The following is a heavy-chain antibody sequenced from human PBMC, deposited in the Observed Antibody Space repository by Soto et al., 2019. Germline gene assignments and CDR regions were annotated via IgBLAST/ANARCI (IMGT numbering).Heavy chain of an antibody. CDR3: ARYYDSSGYHLYFDY. J-gene: IGHJ4*02. CDR1: GGTFSSYA. V-gene: IGHV1-69*06. Sequence: GASVKVSCKASGGTFSSYAISWVRQAPGQGLEWMGGIIPIFGTANYAQKFQGRVTITADKSTSTAYMELSSLRSEDTAVYCCARYYDSSGYHLYFDYWGQGTLVTVSS. D-gene: IGHD3-22*01. CDR2: IIPIFGTA.